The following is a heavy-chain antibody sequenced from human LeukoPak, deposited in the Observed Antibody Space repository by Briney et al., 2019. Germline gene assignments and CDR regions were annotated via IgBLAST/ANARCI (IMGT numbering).Heavy chain of an antibody. CDR2: ISWNSGSI. V-gene: IGHV3-9*01. CDR1: GFTFDDYA. D-gene: IGHD3-10*01. Sequence: PGGSLRLSCAASGFTFDDYAMHWVRQAPGKGLEWVSGISWNSGSIGYADSVKGRFTISRDNAKNSLYLQMNSLRAEDTALYYCAKEQGRLLWFGENLFDYRGQGTLVTVSS. CDR3: AKEQGRLLWFGENLFDY. J-gene: IGHJ4*02.